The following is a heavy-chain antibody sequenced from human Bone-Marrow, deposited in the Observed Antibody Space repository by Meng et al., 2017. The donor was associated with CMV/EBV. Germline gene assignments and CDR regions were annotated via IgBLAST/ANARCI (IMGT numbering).Heavy chain of an antibody. Sequence: ASVKVSCKASGYNFNKYFIHWVRQAPGQGLEWMAIFDPSDGSTTYAQKFVARVTMSSDTSTSTVYMELSRLRSEDTAVCYCARDRIVLIPAASPYGMDVWGKGTTVTV. CDR2: FDPSDGST. CDR3: ARDRIVLIPAASPYGMDV. V-gene: IGHV1-46*02. D-gene: IGHD2-2*01. J-gene: IGHJ6*04. CDR1: GYNFNKYF.